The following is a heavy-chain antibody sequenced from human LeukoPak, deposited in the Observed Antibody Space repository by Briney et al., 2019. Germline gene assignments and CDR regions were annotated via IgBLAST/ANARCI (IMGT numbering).Heavy chain of an antibody. CDR2: IYSGGST. D-gene: IGHD6-19*01. J-gene: IGHJ4*02. V-gene: IGHV3-53*04. CDR3: ARAADGSSGRFDY. Sequence: GGSLRLSCAASGFIVSSNYMSWVRQAPGKGLEWVSVIYSGGSTYYADSVKGRFTISRHNSQNTLYLQMNSLKSEDTAVYYCARAADGSSGRFDYWGQGTLVTVSS. CDR1: GFIVSSNY.